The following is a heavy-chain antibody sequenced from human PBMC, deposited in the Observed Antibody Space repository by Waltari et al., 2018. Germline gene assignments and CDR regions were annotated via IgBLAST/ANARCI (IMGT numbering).Heavy chain of an antibody. V-gene: IGHV3-23*04. D-gene: IGHD2-2*01. CDR2: ISGRGGST. CDR1: GFTFSSYA. CDR3: AKGAPYCSSTSCYAPHFDY. J-gene: IGHJ4*02. Sequence: EVQLVESGGGLVQPGGSLSLSCAASGFTFSSYAMSWVRQAPGKGLEWVSAISGRGGSTYYADSVKGRFTISRDNSKNTLYLQMNSLRAEDTAVYYCAKGAPYCSSTSCYAPHFDYWGQGTLVTVSS.